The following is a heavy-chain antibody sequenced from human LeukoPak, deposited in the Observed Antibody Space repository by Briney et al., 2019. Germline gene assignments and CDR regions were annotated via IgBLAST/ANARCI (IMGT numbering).Heavy chain of an antibody. Sequence: PGGSLRLSCAASGFTFSSYSMNWVRQAPGKGLEWVSYISSSSSTIYYADSVKGRFTISRDNAKNSLYLQMNSLRDEDTAVYYCAREVGTDDSSGYYPYYFDYWGQGTLVTVSS. CDR2: ISSSSSTI. CDR1: GFTFSSYS. J-gene: IGHJ4*02. V-gene: IGHV3-48*02. CDR3: AREVGTDDSSGYYPYYFDY. D-gene: IGHD3-22*01.